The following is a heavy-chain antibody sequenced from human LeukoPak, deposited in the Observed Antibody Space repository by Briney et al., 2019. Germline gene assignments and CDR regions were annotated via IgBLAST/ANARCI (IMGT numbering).Heavy chain of an antibody. CDR2: ISWNSGSI. J-gene: IGHJ4*02. D-gene: IGHD6-19*01. Sequence: PGGSLRLSCAASGFTFDDYAMHWVRQAPGKGLEWVSGISWNSGSIGYADSVKGRFTISRDNAKNSLYLQMNSLRAGDTALYYCAKDRSGWAGGIGYWGQGTLVTVSS. V-gene: IGHV3-9*01. CDR3: AKDRSGWAGGIGY. CDR1: GFTFDDYA.